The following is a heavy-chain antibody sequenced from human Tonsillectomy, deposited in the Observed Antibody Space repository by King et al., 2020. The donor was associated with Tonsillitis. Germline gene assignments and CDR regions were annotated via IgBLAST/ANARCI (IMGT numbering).Heavy chain of an antibody. J-gene: IGHJ6*02. CDR3: ARSGYCSGGSCYTPYYYYGMDV. CDR2: MNPNSGNT. Sequence: VQLVESGAEVKKPGASVKVSCKASGYTFTSYDINWVRQATGQGLEWVGWMNPNSGNTGYAQKFQGRVTMTRNTSISTAYMELSSLRSEDTAVYYCARSGYCSGGSCYTPYYYYGMDVWGQGTTVTVSS. CDR1: GYTFTSYD. D-gene: IGHD2-15*01. V-gene: IGHV1-8*02.